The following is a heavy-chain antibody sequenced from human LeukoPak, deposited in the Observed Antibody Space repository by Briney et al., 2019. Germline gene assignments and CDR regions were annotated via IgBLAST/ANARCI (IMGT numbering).Heavy chain of an antibody. Sequence: GGSLRLSCAASGFTFSKYSMNWVRQAPGKGLEWVSCISSSGSYIYYADSLKGRFTVSRDNDKNSLYLQMNSLRADDTAVYYCASLHDIVVIPDATIDYWGQGTLVTVPS. CDR1: GFTFSKYS. D-gene: IGHD2-2*01. CDR2: ISSSGSYI. V-gene: IGHV3-21*01. CDR3: ASLHDIVVIPDATIDY. J-gene: IGHJ4*02.